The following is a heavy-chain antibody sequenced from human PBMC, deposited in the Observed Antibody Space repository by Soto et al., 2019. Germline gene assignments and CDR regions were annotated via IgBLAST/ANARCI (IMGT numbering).Heavy chain of an antibody. Sequence: SETLSLTCTVSGGSISSYYWSWIRQPPGKGLEWIGYIYYSGSTNYNPSLKSRVTISVDTSKNQFSLKLSSVTAADTAVYYCARGDIVVVPAAMHGYYYGMDVWGQGTTVTVSS. V-gene: IGHV4-59*01. CDR1: GGSISSYY. J-gene: IGHJ6*02. D-gene: IGHD2-2*01. CDR2: IYYSGST. CDR3: ARGDIVVVPAAMHGYYYGMDV.